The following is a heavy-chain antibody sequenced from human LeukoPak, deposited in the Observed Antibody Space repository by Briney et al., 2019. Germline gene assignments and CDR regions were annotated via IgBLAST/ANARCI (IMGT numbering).Heavy chain of an antibody. Sequence: SETLSLTCTVSGGSISSSSYYWGWIRQPPGKGLEWIGSIYYSGSTYYNPSLKSRVTISVDTSKNQFSLKLSSVTAADTAVYYCARLSSSSWPRYAFDIWGHGTMVTVSS. CDR2: IYYSGST. CDR1: GGSISSSSYY. D-gene: IGHD6-13*01. V-gene: IGHV4-39*01. CDR3: ARLSSSSWPRYAFDI. J-gene: IGHJ3*02.